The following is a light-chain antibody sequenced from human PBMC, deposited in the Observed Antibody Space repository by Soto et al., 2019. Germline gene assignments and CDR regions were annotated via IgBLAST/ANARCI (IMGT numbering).Light chain of an antibody. J-gene: IGLJ2*01. V-gene: IGLV2-8*01. CDR2: EVT. CDR1: STDVGAYNY. Sequence: QSALTQPPSASGSPGQSVTISCTGTSTDVGAYNYVSWYQQHPGKAPKLMIYEVTKRPSGVPDRFSGSKSGNTASLAISGLQSEDEADYYCAAWDDSLNGPVFGGGTKLTVL. CDR3: AAWDDSLNGPV.